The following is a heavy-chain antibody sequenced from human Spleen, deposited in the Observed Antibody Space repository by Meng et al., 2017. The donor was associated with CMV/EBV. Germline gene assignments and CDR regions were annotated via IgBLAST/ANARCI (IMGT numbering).Heavy chain of an antibody. V-gene: IGHV3-7*01. Sequence: GGSLRLSCAASGFTFSSYWMTWVRQAPGKGVEWVANIKYDGSEENYVDSVKGRFTISRDNAKNSVYLQMNSLRAEDTAVYYCARGLMDWGQGTLVTVSS. CDR2: IKYDGSEE. CDR3: ARGLMD. D-gene: IGHD2-8*01. J-gene: IGHJ4*02. CDR1: GFTFSSYW.